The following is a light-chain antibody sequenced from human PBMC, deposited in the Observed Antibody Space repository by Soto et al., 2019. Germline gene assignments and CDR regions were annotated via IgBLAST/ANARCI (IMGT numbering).Light chain of an antibody. CDR2: WAS. V-gene: IGKV4-1*01. Sequence: DIVMTQSPDSLAVSLGERATINCKSSQSVLYSSNNKNYLAWYQQKPGQPPVLLIYWASTRESGVPDRFSGSGSGTDFTLTISSLQAEDVAVYYCQQYYSTPETFGQGTKVDIK. J-gene: IGKJ1*01. CDR1: QSVLYSSNNKNY. CDR3: QQYYSTPET.